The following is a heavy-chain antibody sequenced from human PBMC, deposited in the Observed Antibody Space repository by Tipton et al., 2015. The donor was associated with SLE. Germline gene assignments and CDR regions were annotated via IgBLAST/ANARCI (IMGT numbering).Heavy chain of an antibody. D-gene: IGHD6-13*01. V-gene: IGHV4-59*11. Sequence: TLSLTCTVSGGSISSHYWSWIRQPPGKGLEWIGYIYYSGSTNYNPSLKSRVNISVDTSKNQFSLKLSSVTAADTAVYYCARGDSSTGDIWGQGTRVTVSS. CDR3: ARGDSSTGDI. J-gene: IGHJ3*02. CDR2: IYYSGST. CDR1: GGSISSHY.